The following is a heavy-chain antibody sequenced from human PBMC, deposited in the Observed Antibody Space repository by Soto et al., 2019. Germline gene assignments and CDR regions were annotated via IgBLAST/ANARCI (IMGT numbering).Heavy chain of an antibody. J-gene: IGHJ4*02. D-gene: IGHD4-17*01. CDR2: IYPGDSDT. CDR3: ARAAPDYGGNVFDY. Sequence: GESLKISCTGSGYSFTIYCIGCVLQMPGKGLEWMGIIYPGDSDTRYSPSFQGQVTISADKSKNQFSLKLSSVTAADTAVYYCARAAPDYGGNVFDYWGQGTLVTVSS. V-gene: IGHV5-51*01. CDR1: GYSFTIYC.